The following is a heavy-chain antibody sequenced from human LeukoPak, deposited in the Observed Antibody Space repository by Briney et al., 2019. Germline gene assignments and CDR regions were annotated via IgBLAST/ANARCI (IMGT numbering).Heavy chain of an antibody. Sequence: SETLPLTCTVSGGSISSYYWSWIRQPPGKGLEWIGYIYYSGSTNYNPSLKSRVTISVDTSKNQFSLKLSSVTAADTAVYYCARVAGSGSPSARWFDPWGQGTLVTVSS. CDR3: ARVAGSGSPSARWFDP. CDR2: IYYSGST. V-gene: IGHV4-59*01. CDR1: GGSISSYY. D-gene: IGHD3-10*01. J-gene: IGHJ5*02.